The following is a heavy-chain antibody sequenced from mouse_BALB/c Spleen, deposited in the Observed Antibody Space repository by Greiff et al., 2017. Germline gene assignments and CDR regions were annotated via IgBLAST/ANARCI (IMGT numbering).Heavy chain of an antibody. Sequence: EVKLMESGGGLVQPGGSRKLSCAASGFTFSSFGMHWVRQAPEKGLEWVAYISSGSSTIYYADTVKGRFTISRDNPKNTLFLQMTSLRSEDTAMYYCARSRMSTTKDAMDYWGQGTSVTVSS. V-gene: IGHV5-17*02. CDR3: ARSRMSTTKDAMDY. D-gene: IGHD2-4*01. CDR1: GFTFSSFG. CDR2: ISSGSSTI. J-gene: IGHJ4*01.